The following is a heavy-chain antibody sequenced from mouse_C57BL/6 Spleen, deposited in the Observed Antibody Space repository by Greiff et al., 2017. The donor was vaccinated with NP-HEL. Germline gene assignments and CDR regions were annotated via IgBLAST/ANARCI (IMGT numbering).Heavy chain of an antibody. J-gene: IGHJ4*01. CDR2: FHPYNDDT. D-gene: IGHD2-5*01. CDR3: ARRGNSNYGAMDY. V-gene: IGHV1-47*01. CDR1: GYTFTTYP. Sequence: VQLQQSGAELVKPGASVKMSCKASGYTFTTYPIEWMKQNHGKSLEWIGNFHPYNDDTKYNEKFKGKSTLTVEKSSSTVYLELSRLTSDDSAVYYCARRGNSNYGAMDYWGQGTSVTVSS.